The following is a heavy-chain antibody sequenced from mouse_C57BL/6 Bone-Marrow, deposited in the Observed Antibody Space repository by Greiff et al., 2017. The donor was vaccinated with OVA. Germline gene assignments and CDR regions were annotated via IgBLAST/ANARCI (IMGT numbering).Heavy chain of an antibody. CDR3: ARPYDYDGAYYAMDY. CDR2: IWTGGGT. CDR1: GFSLTSYA. Sequence: VQLVESGPGLVAPSQSLSITCTVSGFSLTSYAISWVRQPPGKGLEWLGVIWTGGGTNYNSALKSRLSISKDNSKSQVFLKMNSLQTDDTARYYCARPYDYDGAYYAMDYWGQGTSVTVSS. V-gene: IGHV2-9-1*01. D-gene: IGHD2-4*01. J-gene: IGHJ4*01.